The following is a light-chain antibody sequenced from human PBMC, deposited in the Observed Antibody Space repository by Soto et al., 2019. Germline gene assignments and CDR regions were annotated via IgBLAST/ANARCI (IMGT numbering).Light chain of an antibody. V-gene: IGKV1-5*03. CDR2: KAS. CDR3: QHYNSYSEA. J-gene: IGKJ1*01. Sequence: DVKMTQSPATLASSVRPRVAIHCLASQTISSWLAWYQQKPGKAPKLLIYKASTLKSGVPSRFSGSGSGTEFTLTISSLQPDDFATYYCQHYNSYSEAFGQGTKVDIK. CDR1: QTISSW.